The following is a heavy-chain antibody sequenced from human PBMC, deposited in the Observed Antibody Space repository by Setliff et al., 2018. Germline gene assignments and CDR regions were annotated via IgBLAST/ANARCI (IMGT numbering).Heavy chain of an antibody. Sequence: PSETLSLTCAVYGGSFSGYYWSWIRQPPGKGLEWIGEINHSGSTNFTPSLKSRVTISLDTSKNQFSLNLTSVTAADTAVYYCARATSGWYSAYYYYMDVWGKGTTVTVSS. CDR2: INHSGST. CDR1: GGSFSGYY. D-gene: IGHD6-19*01. V-gene: IGHV4-34*01. CDR3: ARATSGWYSAYYYYMDV. J-gene: IGHJ6*03.